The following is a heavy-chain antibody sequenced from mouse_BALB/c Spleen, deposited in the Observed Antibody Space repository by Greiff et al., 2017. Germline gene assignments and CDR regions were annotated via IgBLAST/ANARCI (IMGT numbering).Heavy chain of an antibody. CDR1: GYAFSSSW. D-gene: IGHD1-1*01. V-gene: IGHV1-82*01. CDR3: ARHYYGSSSYYFDY. Sequence: QVQLQQSGPELVKPGASVKISCKASGYAFSSSWMNWVKQRPGQGLEWIGRIYPGDGDTNYNGKFKGKATLTADKSPSTAYMQLSSLTSVDSAVYFCARHYYGSSSYYFDYWGQGTTLTVSS. CDR2: IYPGDGDT. J-gene: IGHJ2*01.